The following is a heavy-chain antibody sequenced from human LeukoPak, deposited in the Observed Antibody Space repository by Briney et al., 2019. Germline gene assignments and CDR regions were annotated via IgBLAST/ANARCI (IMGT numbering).Heavy chain of an antibody. V-gene: IGHV4-39*07. D-gene: IGHD3-22*01. CDR2: IYKSGRT. Sequence: SETLSLTCTVSGDSISSSSYQWGWVRQPPGKGLEWIGAIYKSGRTYHNPSLKGRVTLSIDTSKNQFSLKLTFMTAADTAVYYCARDDYHDSSGYGTDFWGRGTLVTASS. CDR1: GDSISSSSYQ. J-gene: IGHJ4*02. CDR3: ARDDYHDSSGYGTDF.